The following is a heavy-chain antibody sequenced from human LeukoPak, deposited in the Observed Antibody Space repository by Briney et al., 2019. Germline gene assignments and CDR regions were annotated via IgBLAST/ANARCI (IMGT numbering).Heavy chain of an antibody. CDR1: GYTFTCYY. CDR2: IHPNSGGT. D-gene: IGHD6-13*01. Sequence: ASVKVSCKASGYTFTCYYMHWVRQAPGQGLEWMGWIHPNSGGTNYAQKFQGRVTMTRDTSISTAYMELSRLRSDDTAVYYCARDRGSSSWYEGDRLITDYWGQETLVTVSS. CDR3: ARDRGSSSWYEGDRLITDY. J-gene: IGHJ4*02. V-gene: IGHV1-2*02.